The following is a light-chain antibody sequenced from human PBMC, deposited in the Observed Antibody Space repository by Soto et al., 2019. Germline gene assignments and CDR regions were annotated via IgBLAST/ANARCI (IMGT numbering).Light chain of an antibody. CDR3: TSYAGSSTLV. J-gene: IGLJ1*01. CDR2: EVS. Sequence: QSGLTQPASVSGSPGQSFTISCTGTSSYVGGYKYVSWYQQHPGKVPKLMIFEVSNRPSGVSHRFSGSKSANTASLTISGLLAEDEAIYYCTSYAGSSTLVFGTGTKVTVL. CDR1: SSYVGGYKY. V-gene: IGLV2-14*01.